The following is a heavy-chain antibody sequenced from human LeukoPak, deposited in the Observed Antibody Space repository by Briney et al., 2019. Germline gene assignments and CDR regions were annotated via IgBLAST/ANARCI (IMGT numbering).Heavy chain of an antibody. Sequence: GGSLRLSCAASGFTFSSYGMNWVRQAPGKGLEWVAFIRYDGSNKYYADSVKGRFTISRDNSKNTLYLQMNSLRAEDTAVYYCARETFHAFDIWGQGTMVTVSS. CDR2: IRYDGSNK. CDR1: GFTFSSYG. CDR3: ARETFHAFDI. J-gene: IGHJ3*02. V-gene: IGHV3-30*02.